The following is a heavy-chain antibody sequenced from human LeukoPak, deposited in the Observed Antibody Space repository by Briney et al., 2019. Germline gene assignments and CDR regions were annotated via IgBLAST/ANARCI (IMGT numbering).Heavy chain of an antibody. J-gene: IGHJ4*02. V-gene: IGHV3-23*01. CDR3: AKRPGYDSSGYRDY. D-gene: IGHD3-22*01. CDR2: ISAGADST. Sequence: PGGSLRLSCAASTFTFSSCAMSWVRQAPGKGLEWVSAISAGADSTYYADSVQGRFTISRDNSKNTLYLQMNSLRAEDTAVYYCAKRPGYDSSGYRDYWGQGTLVTVSS. CDR1: TFTFSSCA.